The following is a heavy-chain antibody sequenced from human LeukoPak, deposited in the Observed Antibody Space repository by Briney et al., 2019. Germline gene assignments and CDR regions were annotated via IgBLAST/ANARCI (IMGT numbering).Heavy chain of an antibody. V-gene: IGHV4-34*01. J-gene: IGHJ5*02. D-gene: IGHD3-16*02. CDR1: GGSFSGYY. CDR2: INHSGST. Sequence: SETLSLTCAVYGGSFSGYYWSWIRQPPGKGLEWIGEINHSGSTNYNPSLKSRVTISVDTSKNQFSLKLSSVTAADTAVYYCARNRPRYDYVWGSYRLNWFDPWGQGTLVTVSS. CDR3: ARNRPRYDYVWGSYRLNWFDP.